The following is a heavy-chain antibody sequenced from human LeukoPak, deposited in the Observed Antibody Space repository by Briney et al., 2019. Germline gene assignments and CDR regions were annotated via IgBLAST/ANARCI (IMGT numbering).Heavy chain of an antibody. D-gene: IGHD3-22*01. CDR2: IYPADSDT. V-gene: IGHV5-51*01. CDR3: ARGIIVTSGPFDY. Sequence: GESLKISCKGSGYSFTSYWIGWVRQMPGKGLEWMGIIYPADSDTRYSPSFRGQVTISADKSISAAYLQWNSLKASDTAMYYCARGIIVTSGPFDYWGQGTLVTVSS. J-gene: IGHJ4*02. CDR1: GYSFTSYW.